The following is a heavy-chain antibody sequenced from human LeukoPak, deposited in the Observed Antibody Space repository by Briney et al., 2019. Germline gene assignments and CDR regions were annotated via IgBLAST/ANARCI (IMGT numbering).Heavy chain of an antibody. CDR2: ISGSGGST. D-gene: IGHD3-22*01. V-gene: IGHV3-23*01. J-gene: IGHJ4*02. CDR1: GFTFSSYA. CDR3: ATKRPRDSSGYYYHHFDY. Sequence: GSLRLSCAASGFTFSSYAMSWVRQAPGKGLEWVSAISGSGGSTYYADSVKGRFTISRDNSKNTLYLQMNSLRAEDTAVYYCATKRPRDSSGYYYHHFDYWGQGTLVTVSS.